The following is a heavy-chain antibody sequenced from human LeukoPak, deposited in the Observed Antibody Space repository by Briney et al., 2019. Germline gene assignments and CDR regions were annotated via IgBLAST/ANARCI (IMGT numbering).Heavy chain of an antibody. V-gene: IGHV3-23*01. CDR2: ISGSGGST. J-gene: IGHJ4*02. D-gene: IGHD6-13*01. CDR1: GFTFSSYA. Sequence: GGSLRLSCAASGFTFSSYAMSWVRQAPGKGLEWVSAISGSGGSTYYADSVKGRFTISRDNSKNTMYLQMNSLRAEDTAVYYCAKDEQQLVLFDNWGQGTLVTVSS. CDR3: AKDEQQLVLFDN.